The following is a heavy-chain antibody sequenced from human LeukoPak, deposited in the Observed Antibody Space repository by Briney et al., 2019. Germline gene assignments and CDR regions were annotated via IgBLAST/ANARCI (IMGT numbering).Heavy chain of an antibody. CDR1: GFTFSSYS. CDR2: ISSSRSTI. J-gene: IGHJ5*02. V-gene: IGHV3-48*01. CDR3: AKGTGINHYHWIDP. Sequence: QPGGSLRLSCAASGFTFSSYSMNWVRQAPGKRLEWVSYISSSRSTIYYADSVKGRFTISRDNSKNTLYLQMSCLRAAATALYYCAKGTGINHYHWIDPWGQGTQVTVSS. D-gene: IGHD3/OR15-3a*01.